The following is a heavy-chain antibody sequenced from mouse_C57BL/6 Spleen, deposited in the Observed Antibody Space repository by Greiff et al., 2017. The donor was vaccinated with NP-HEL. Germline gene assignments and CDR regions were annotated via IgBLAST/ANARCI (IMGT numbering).Heavy chain of an antibody. J-gene: IGHJ3*01. CDR2: ISDGGSYT. D-gene: IGHD2-4*01. Sequence: VQLKESGGGLVKPGGSLKLSCAASGFTFSSYAMSWVRQTPEKRLEWVATISDGGSYTYYPDNVKGRFTISRDNAKNNLYLQMSHLKSEDTAMYYCARGGLRPAWFAYWGQGTLVTVSA. CDR1: GFTFSSYA. V-gene: IGHV5-4*01. CDR3: ARGGLRPAWFAY.